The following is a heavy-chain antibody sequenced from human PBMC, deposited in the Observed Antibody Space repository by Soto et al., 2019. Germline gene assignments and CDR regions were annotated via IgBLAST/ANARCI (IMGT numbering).Heavy chain of an antibody. V-gene: IGHV3-15*07. D-gene: IGHD5-18*01. CDR2: IKSKTDGGTT. J-gene: IGHJ4*02. Sequence: GGSLRLSCAASGFTFSNAWMNWVRQAPGKGLEWVGRIKSKTDGGTTDYAAPVKGRFTISRDDSKNTLYLQMNSLKTEDTAVYYCTTDLFLDTAMALIDYWGQGTLVTVSA. CDR3: TTDLFLDTAMALIDY. CDR1: GFTFSNAW.